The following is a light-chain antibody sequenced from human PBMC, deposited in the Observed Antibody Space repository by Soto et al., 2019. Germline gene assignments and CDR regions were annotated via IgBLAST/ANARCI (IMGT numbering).Light chain of an antibody. CDR3: QQHSHWPPWT. V-gene: IGKV3-11*01. J-gene: IGKJ1*01. CDR2: GAS. CDR1: ENVSTF. Sequence: EVVLTQSPATLSLSPGERATLSCRASENVSTFLDWYQQKPGQAPRLLIYGASNRATGIPARFSGSGSGTDFTLTISNLESEDFAVYYCQQHSHWPPWTFGQGTRVEIQ.